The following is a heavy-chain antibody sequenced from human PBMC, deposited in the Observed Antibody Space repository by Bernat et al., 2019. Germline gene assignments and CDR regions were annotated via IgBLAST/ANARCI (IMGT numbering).Heavy chain of an antibody. CDR3: ARGPVYDFWSGYWDYYYYMDF. V-gene: IGHV1-8*01. D-gene: IGHD3-3*01. CDR2: MNPNSGNT. CDR1: GYTFTSYD. J-gene: IGHJ6*03. Sequence: QVQLVQSGAEVKKPGASVKVSCKASGYTFTSYDINWVRQATGQGLEWMGWMNPNSGNTGYAQKFQGRVTMTRNTSISTAYMELSSLRSEDTAVYYCARGPVYDFWSGYWDYYYYMDFWGKGTTFTVSS.